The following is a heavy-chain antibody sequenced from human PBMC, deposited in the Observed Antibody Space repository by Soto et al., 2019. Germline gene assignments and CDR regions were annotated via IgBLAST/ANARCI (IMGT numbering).Heavy chain of an antibody. CDR3: ARAYGATWYFFGY. CDR2: LFSGGDT. CDR1: GFTVNTYH. Sequence: GGSLRLSCAASGFTVNTYHVSWVRQAPGKGLEWVAVLFSGGDTKYGDSMKGRVTLSRDNSKNTLYLQMNNLRAEDTAVFYCARAYGATWYFFGYWGQGTLVTVSS. D-gene: IGHD6-13*01. V-gene: IGHV3-66*01. J-gene: IGHJ4*02.